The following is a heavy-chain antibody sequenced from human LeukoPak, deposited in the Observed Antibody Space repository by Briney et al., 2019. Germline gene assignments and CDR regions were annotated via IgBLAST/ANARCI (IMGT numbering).Heavy chain of an antibody. V-gene: IGHV3-43*02. CDR3: AKDTYYYDSSGPDI. J-gene: IGHJ3*02. CDR2: ISGDGGST. D-gene: IGHD3-22*01. Sequence: GGSLRLSCAASGSTFDDYAMHWVRQAPGKGLEWVSLISGDGGSTYYADSVKGRFTISRDNSKNSLYLQMNSLRTEDTALYYCAKDTYYYDSSGPDIWGQGTMVTVSS. CDR1: GSTFDDYA.